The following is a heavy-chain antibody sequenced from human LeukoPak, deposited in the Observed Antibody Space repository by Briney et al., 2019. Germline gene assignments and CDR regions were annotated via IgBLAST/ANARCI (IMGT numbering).Heavy chain of an antibody. CDR2: ISRSSTTI. Sequence: GGSLRLSCAASGFTFSSYSMNWVRQAPGKGLEWLSYISRSSTTIYYADSVKGRFTISRDNAKNSLYLQMNSLRDEDTAVYYCARDSHLDFDYWGQGTLVTASS. CDR1: GFTFSSYS. J-gene: IGHJ4*02. V-gene: IGHV3-48*02. CDR3: ARDSHLDFDY.